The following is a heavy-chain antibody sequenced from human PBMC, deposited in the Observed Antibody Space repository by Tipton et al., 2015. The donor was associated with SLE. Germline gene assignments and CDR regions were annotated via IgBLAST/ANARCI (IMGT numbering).Heavy chain of an antibody. CDR3: ARTDDYTGYAYCYFDL. D-gene: IGHD5-24*01. CDR2: VHFSGST. Sequence: QLVQSGAEVKPSETLSLTCTVSGGSVSSSGKYWGWVRQSPGKGLEWIGSVHFSGSTYYKPSLKSRVTLSLDTPKNQFSLHLNSVTAADTAVYYCARTDDYTGYAYCYFDLWGRGTLVTVSS. J-gene: IGHJ2*01. V-gene: IGHV4-39*07. CDR1: GGSVSSSGKY.